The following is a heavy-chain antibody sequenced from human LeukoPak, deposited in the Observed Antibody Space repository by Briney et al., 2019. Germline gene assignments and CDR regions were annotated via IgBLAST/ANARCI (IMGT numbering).Heavy chain of an antibody. V-gene: IGHV3-7*01. J-gene: IGHJ4*02. CDR1: GFIFTNYW. D-gene: IGHD4/OR15-4a*01. CDR3: ARDWRAMTVAY. Sequence: GGSLRLSCASSGFIFTNYWMTWVRQAPGKGLEWVANIKKDGSEKYYVDSVKGRFIISRDDAKKSVYLRMNSLRAEDTAVYYCARDWRAMTVAYWGQGTLVTVFS. CDR2: IKKDGSEK.